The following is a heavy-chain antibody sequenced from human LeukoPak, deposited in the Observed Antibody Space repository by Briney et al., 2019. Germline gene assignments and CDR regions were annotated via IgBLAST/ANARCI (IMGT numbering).Heavy chain of an antibody. CDR1: GFTFSSYA. D-gene: IGHD2-21*02. CDR2: ISYDGSNK. Sequence: PGGSLRLSCAASGFTFSSYAMHWVRQAPGKGLEWVAVISYDGSNKYYADSVKGRFTISRDNSKNTLYLQMNSLRAEDTAVYYCARAGHIVVVTAIHHDYWGQGTLVTVSS. J-gene: IGHJ4*02. CDR3: ARAGHIVVVTAIHHDY. V-gene: IGHV3-30*04.